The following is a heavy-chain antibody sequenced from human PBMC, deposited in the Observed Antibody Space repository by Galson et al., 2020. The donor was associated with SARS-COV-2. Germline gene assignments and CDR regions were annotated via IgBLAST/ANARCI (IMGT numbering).Heavy chain of an antibody. V-gene: IGHV1-24*01. CDR3: ATAVAWFGEPTWGYYYYGMDV. D-gene: IGHD3-10*01. J-gene: IGHJ6*02. CDR2: FAPEDGET. Sequence: ASVKVSCKVSGYTLTELSMHWVRQAPGKGLEWMGGFAPEDGETIYAQKFQGRVTMTEDTSTDTAYMELSSLRSEDTAVYYCATAVAWFGEPTWGYYYYGMDVWGQGTTVTVSS. CDR1: GYTLTELS.